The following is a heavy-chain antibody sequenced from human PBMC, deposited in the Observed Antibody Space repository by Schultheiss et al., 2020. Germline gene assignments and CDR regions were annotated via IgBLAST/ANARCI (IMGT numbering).Heavy chain of an antibody. CDR3: ARQQRYDILTGYLFDY. CDR2: IYYSGST. Sequence: SQTLSLTCTVSGGSISSYYWGWIRQPPGKGLEWIGSIYYSGSTYYNPSLKSRVTISVDTSKNQFSLKLSSVTAADTAVYYCARQQRYDILTGYLFDYWGQGTLVTVSS. J-gene: IGHJ4*02. CDR1: GGSISSYY. D-gene: IGHD3-9*01. V-gene: IGHV4-39*01.